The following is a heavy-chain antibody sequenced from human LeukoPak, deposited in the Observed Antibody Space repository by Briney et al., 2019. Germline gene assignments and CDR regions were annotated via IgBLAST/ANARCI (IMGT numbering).Heavy chain of an antibody. Sequence: PGGSLRLSCAASGFTFSSNSMHWVRQAPGKGLVWVSRINPDGSSTSHADSVKGRFTISRDNAKNTLYLQMDSLRAEDTAVYYCARELGGDRDYWGQGTLVIVSS. D-gene: IGHD2-21*02. V-gene: IGHV3-74*01. CDR2: INPDGSST. CDR3: ARELGGDRDY. J-gene: IGHJ4*02. CDR1: GFTFSSNS.